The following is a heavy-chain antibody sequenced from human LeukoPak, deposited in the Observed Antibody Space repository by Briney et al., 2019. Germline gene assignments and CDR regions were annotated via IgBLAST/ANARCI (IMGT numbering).Heavy chain of an antibody. CDR2: IYYSGCT. D-gene: IGHD4-11*01. CDR1: GGSISSYY. CDR3: ARLEVDYSNYCVWFDP. J-gene: IGHJ5*02. Sequence: SETLSLTCTVSGGSISSYYWSWIRQPPGKGLEWIGYIYYSGCTNYNPSLKSRVTISVDTSKNQFSLKLSSVTAADTAVYYCARLEVDYSNYCVWFDPWGQGTLVTVSS. V-gene: IGHV4-59*08.